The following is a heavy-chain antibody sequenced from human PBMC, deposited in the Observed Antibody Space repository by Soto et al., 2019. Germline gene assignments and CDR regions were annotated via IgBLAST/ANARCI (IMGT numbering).Heavy chain of an antibody. CDR1: GGSSVGHY. CDR3: ASHPNAEATYSDYYYYMDF. D-gene: IGHD5-12*01. CDR2: IYYSGST. Sequence: VAGGSSVGHYGSWIRKPPGKGLEWIGYIYYSGSTNYNPSLKSRVTISVDTSKNQFSLKLSSVTAADTAVYYCASHPNAEATYSDYYYYMDFWGKGTTVTVFS. V-gene: IGHV4-59*08. J-gene: IGHJ6*03.